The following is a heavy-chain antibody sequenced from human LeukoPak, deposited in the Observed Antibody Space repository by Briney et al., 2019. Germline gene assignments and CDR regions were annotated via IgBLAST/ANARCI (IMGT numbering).Heavy chain of an antibody. Sequence: GGSLRLSCGASGLTFSTYSMNWVRQAPGKGLEWVSYISSDSGTIYYADSVKGRFTISRDNAKKSLYLQMNSLRAEDTAVYYCARVAQPGFDPWGQGTLVTVSS. CDR2: ISSDSGTI. CDR3: ARVAQPGFDP. CDR1: GLTFSTYS. D-gene: IGHD1-14*01. V-gene: IGHV3-48*01. J-gene: IGHJ5*02.